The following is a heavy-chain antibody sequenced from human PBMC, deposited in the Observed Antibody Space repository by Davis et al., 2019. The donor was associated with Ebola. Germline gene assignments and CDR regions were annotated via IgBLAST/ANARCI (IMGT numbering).Heavy chain of an antibody. J-gene: IGHJ6*02. D-gene: IGHD6-13*01. CDR2: IYPGDSDT. Sequence: KVSCKASGYTFTSYWIGWVRQMPGKGLEWMGIIYPGDSDTRYSPSFQGQVTISADKSISTAYLQWSSLKASDTAMYYCARRGHSSSWYVHYYGMDVWGQGTTVTVSS. CDR3: ARRGHSSSWYVHYYGMDV. CDR1: GYTFTSYW. V-gene: IGHV5-51*01.